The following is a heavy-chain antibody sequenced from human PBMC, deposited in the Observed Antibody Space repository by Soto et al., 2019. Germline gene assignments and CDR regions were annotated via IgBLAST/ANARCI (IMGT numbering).Heavy chain of an antibody. J-gene: IGHJ6*02. CDR1: GYTFTGYY. CDR3: ARSQYGSGSYFSHYYCYGMDV. CDR2: INPNSGGT. V-gene: IGHV1-2*04. D-gene: IGHD3-10*01. Sequence: ASVKVSCKASGYTFTGYYMHWVRQAPGQGLEWMGWINPNSGGTNYAQKFQGWVTMARDTSISTAYMELSRLRSDDTAVYYCARSQYGSGSYFSHYYCYGMDVWGQGTTVTVSS.